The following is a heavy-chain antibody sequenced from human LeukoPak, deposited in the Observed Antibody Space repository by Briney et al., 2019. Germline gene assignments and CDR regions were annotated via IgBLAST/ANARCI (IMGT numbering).Heavy chain of an antibody. J-gene: IGHJ5*02. D-gene: IGHD3-10*01. CDR3: ARESTGFGEFVWFDP. V-gene: IGHV4-4*08. CDR1: GGSFSGYY. CDR2: IYTSGST. Sequence: SSETLSLTCAVYGGSFSGYYWSWLRQPPGKGLEWIGRIYTSGSTNYNPSLKSRVTISVDTSKNQFSLKLSSVTAADTAVYYCARESTGFGEFVWFDPWGQGTLVTVSS.